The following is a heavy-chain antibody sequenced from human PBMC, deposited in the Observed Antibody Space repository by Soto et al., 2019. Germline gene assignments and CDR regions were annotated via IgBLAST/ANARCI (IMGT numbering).Heavy chain of an antibody. V-gene: IGHV3-30-3*01. CDR1: GFTFSNYA. CDR3: ARDKRDLRFLEWSYYFDY. D-gene: IGHD3-3*01. J-gene: IGHJ4*02. Sequence: QVQLVESGGGVVQPGRSLRLSCAPSGFTFSNYAMLWVRQAPGKGLEGVAVISYDGSNKYYADSVKGRFTISRDNSKNTLYLHMNSLRAEDTAVYYCARDKRDLRFLEWSYYFDYWGQGTLVTVSS. CDR2: ISYDGSNK.